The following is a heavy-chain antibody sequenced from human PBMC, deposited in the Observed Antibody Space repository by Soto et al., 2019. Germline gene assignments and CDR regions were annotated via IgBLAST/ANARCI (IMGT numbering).Heavy chain of an antibody. V-gene: IGHV3-23*01. CDR3: AKALLGIFDY. CDR2: ISGSGGST. CDR1: GFTFIRYA. J-gene: IGHJ4*02. D-gene: IGHD2-15*01. Sequence: GGSLRLSCAASGFTFIRYAMSWVRQAPGKGLEWVSAISGSGGSTYYADSVKGRFTISRDNSKNTLYLQMNSLRAEDTAVYYCAKALLGIFDYWGQGTLVTVSS.